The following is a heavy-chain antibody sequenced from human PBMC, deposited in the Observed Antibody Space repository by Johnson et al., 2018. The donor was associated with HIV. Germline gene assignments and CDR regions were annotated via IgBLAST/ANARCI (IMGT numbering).Heavy chain of an antibody. CDR3: ARDNSLSPLGAFDI. CDR2: IYSGGSK. Sequence: MMLVESGGGLVQPGGSLRLSCAASGFTVSSYYMNWVRQAPGKGLEWVSVIYSGGSKYYADSVKGRFTISRDNSENTLYLQMNSLRAEDTAVYYCARDNSLSPLGAFDIWGQGTMVTVSS. J-gene: IGHJ3*02. V-gene: IGHV3-66*02. CDR1: GFTVSSYY. D-gene: IGHD1-20*01.